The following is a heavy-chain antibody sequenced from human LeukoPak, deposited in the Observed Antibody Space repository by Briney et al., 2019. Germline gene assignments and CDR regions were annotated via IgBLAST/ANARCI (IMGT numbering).Heavy chain of an antibody. CDR3: APGVRGYHSALDY. J-gene: IGHJ4*02. D-gene: IGHD6-19*01. V-gene: IGHV3-21*01. CDR1: GFTFSNYY. CDR2: ISSGSSYI. Sequence: GGSLRLSCAASGFTFSNYYMNWVRQAPGKGLEWVSSISSGSSYIYYADSLKGRFTISRDNAKNSLYLQMNSLRAEDTAVYYCAPGVRGYHSALDYWGQGTLVTVSP.